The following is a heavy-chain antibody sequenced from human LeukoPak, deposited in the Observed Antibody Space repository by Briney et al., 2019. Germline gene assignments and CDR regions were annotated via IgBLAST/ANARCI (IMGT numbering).Heavy chain of an antibody. CDR1: GFTFSSYG. D-gene: IGHD4-17*01. CDR2: ISYDGSNK. V-gene: IGHV3-30*18. CDR3: AKGGSTVTTTRRYWYFNL. Sequence: PGGSLRLSCAASGFTFSSYGMHWVRQAPGKGLEWVAVISYDGSNKYHADSVKGRFTISRDNSKNTLYLQMNSLRAEDTAVYYCAKGGSTVTTTRRYWYFNLWGRGTLVTVSS. J-gene: IGHJ2*01.